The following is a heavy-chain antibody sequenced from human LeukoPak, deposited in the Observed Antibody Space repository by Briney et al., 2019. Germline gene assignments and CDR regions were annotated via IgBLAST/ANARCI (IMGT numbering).Heavy chain of an antibody. CDR3: ASGGIVGATGTDVDAFDI. V-gene: IGHV1-2*02. CDR1: GYTFTGYY. CDR2: INPNSGGT. J-gene: IGHJ3*02. Sequence: PGASVKVSCKASGYTFTGYYMHWVRQAPGQGLEWMGWINPNSGGTNYAQKFQGRVTMTRDTSISTAYMELSRLRSDDTAVYYCASGGIVGATGTDVDAFDIWGQGTMVTVSS. D-gene: IGHD1-26*01.